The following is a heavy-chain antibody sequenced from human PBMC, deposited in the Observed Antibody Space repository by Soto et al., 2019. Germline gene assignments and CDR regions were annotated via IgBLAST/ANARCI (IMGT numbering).Heavy chain of an antibody. CDR1: GYPFTSYY. Sequence: GXSVKVSCKASGYPFTSYYMHWARQAPGQGLEWMGIINPSGGSTSYAQKFQGRVTMTRDTSTSTVYMELSSLRSEDTAVYYCARDRDSSGYLFDPCGQGTLVTVSS. V-gene: IGHV1-46*01. D-gene: IGHD3-22*01. CDR2: INPSGGST. J-gene: IGHJ5*02. CDR3: ARDRDSSGYLFDP.